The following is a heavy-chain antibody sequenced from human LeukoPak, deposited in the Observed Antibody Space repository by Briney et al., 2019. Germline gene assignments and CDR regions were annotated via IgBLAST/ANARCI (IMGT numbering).Heavy chain of an antibody. J-gene: IGHJ4*02. D-gene: IGHD2-15*01. CDR1: GFTFSSYE. Sequence: HPGGSLRLSCVASGFTFSSYEMNWVRQAPGKGLEWVSYTSSSGSTRYYADSVKGRFTISRDNAKNSLYLQMNSLRAEDTAVFYCARARCSGGSCPYYFDYWGQGTLVTVSS. CDR2: TSSSGSTR. V-gene: IGHV3-48*03. CDR3: ARARCSGGSCPYYFDY.